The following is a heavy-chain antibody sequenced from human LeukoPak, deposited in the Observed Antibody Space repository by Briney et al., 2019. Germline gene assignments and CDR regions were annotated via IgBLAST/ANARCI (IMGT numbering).Heavy chain of an antibody. D-gene: IGHD6-6*01. CDR2: ISGNGGST. V-gene: IGHV3-23*01. Sequence: GGSLRLSCAASGFTFSSYAMTWVRQAPGKGLEWVSTISGNGGSTYYADSVKVRFTVSRDNSKNTLYLQMNSLRAEDTAVYYCASYSSSCWGQGTLVTVSS. CDR1: GFTFSSYA. CDR3: ASYSSSC. J-gene: IGHJ4*02.